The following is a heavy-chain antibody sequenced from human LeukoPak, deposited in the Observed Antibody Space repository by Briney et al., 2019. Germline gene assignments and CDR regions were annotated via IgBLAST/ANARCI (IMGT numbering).Heavy chain of an antibody. CDR2: ISAYNGNT. CDR1: GYTFTSYG. J-gene: IGHJ6*02. D-gene: IGHD2-15*01. V-gene: IGHV1-18*01. Sequence: ASVKVSCKASGYTFTSYGISWVRQAPGQGLEWMGWISAYNGNTNYAQKLQGRVTVTTDTSTSTAYMELRSLRSDDTAVYYCARVGYCSGGSWCYYYGMDVWGQGTTVTVSS. CDR3: ARVGYCSGGSWCYYYGMDV.